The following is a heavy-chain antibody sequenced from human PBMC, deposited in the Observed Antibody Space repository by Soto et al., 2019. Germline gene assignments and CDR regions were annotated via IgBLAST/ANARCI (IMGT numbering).Heavy chain of an antibody. Sequence: PSETLSLTCTVSGGSISSYYWSWIRQPPGKGLEWIGYIYYSGSTNYNPSLKSRVTISVDTSKNQFSLKLSSVTAADTAVYYCARERDIFTGYPSYYYYLDVWGKGTTVTVSS. D-gene: IGHD3-9*01. CDR2: IYYSGST. V-gene: IGHV4-59*01. J-gene: IGHJ6*03. CDR3: ARERDIFTGYPSYYYYLDV. CDR1: GGSISSYY.